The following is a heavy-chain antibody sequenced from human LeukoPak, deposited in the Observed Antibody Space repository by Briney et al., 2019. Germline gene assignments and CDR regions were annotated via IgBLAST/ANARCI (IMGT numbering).Heavy chain of an antibody. CDR1: GFTFSSYA. CDR3: AKGTGSHYFYYYMDV. Sequence: GGSLRLSCAASGFTFSSYAMSWVRQAPGKGLEWVSAISGSGGTTYYADSVKGRFTVSRDNPKKTMYLQMDSLRVADTAVYYCAKGTGSHYFYYYMDVWGKGTTVSVS. V-gene: IGHV3-23*01. D-gene: IGHD6-19*01. CDR2: ISGSGGTT. J-gene: IGHJ6*03.